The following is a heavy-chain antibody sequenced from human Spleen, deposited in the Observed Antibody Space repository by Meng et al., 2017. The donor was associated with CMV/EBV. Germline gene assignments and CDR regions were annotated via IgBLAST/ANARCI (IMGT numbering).Heavy chain of an antibody. CDR3: ARPRAPYTLDAFDI. Sequence: SAFTFSSYNMIWVRRAPGKGLEWVSSISSGSSSIYYADSVTGRFTISRDNAKDSLYLQMSSLRAEDTAVYYCARPRAPYTLDAFDIWGQGTMVTVSS. CDR2: ISSGSSSI. CDR1: AFTFSSYN. J-gene: IGHJ3*02. D-gene: IGHD1-1*01. V-gene: IGHV3-21*01.